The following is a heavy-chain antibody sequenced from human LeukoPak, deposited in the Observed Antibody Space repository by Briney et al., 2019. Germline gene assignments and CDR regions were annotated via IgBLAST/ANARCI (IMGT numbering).Heavy chain of an antibody. CDR2: IYYSGST. CDR3: ARMTGSNWAHDWFDP. J-gene: IGHJ5*02. Sequence: SETLSLTCTVSGGSISSYYWSWIRQPPGKGQEWIGYIYYSGSTNYNPSLKSRVTISLDTSKNQFSLKLSSVTAADTAVYYCARMTGSNWAHDWFDPWGQGTLVTVSS. D-gene: IGHD1-26*01. CDR1: GGSISSYY. V-gene: IGHV4-59*01.